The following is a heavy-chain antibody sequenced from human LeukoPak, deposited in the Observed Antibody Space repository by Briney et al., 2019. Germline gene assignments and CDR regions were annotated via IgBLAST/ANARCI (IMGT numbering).Heavy chain of an antibody. D-gene: IGHD3-16*01. V-gene: IGHV3-74*01. Sequence: GGSLRLSCAASGFTFSSYWMHWVRQAPGKGLVWVSRISSDGSSTSYADSVKGRFTISRDNAKNSLYLQMNSLRDEDTAVYYCASGNGGFYWGQGTLVTVSS. CDR2: ISSDGSST. J-gene: IGHJ4*02. CDR3: ASGNGGFY. CDR1: GFTFSSYW.